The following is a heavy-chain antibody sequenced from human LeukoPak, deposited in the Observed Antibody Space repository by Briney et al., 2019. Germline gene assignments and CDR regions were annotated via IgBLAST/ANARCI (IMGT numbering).Heavy chain of an antibody. V-gene: IGHV3-15*01. CDR2: IRSKTDGGTP. CDR1: GFTFSNAW. J-gene: IGHJ4*02. CDR3: TGVSRSSWYDY. Sequence: GGSLRLSCAASGFTFSNAWMSWVRQAPGKGLEWVGRIRSKTDGGTPDYAAPVKGRFTISRDDSKNTLYLQMNSLKTEDTAVYYCTGVSRSSWYDYWGQGTLVTVSS. D-gene: IGHD6-13*01.